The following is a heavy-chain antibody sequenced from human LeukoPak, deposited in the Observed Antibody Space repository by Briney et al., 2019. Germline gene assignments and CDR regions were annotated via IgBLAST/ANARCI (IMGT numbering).Heavy chain of an antibody. CDR2: IIPIFGTA. CDR1: GGTFSSYA. D-gene: IGHD2-2*01. J-gene: IGHJ5*02. V-gene: IGHV1-69*06. Sequence: SVKVSCKASGGTFSSYAISWVRQTPGQGLEWMGGIIPIFGTANYAQKFQGRVTITADKSTSTAYMELSSLRSEDTAVYYCARVRCSSTSCFTENSFDPWGQGTLVTVSS. CDR3: ARVRCSSTSCFTENSFDP.